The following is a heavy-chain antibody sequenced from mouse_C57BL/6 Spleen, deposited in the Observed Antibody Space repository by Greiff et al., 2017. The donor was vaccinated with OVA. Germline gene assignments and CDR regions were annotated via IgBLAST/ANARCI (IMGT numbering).Heavy chain of an antibody. J-gene: IGHJ3*01. V-gene: IGHV1-19*01. Sequence: VQLKESGPVLVKPGASVKMSCKASGYTFTDYYMNWVKQSHGKSLEWIGVINPYNGGTSYNQKFKGKATLTVDKSSSTAYMELNSLTSEDSAVYYCARKDSQGFAYWGQGTLVTVSA. CDR2: INPYNGGT. CDR1: GYTFTDYY. CDR3: ARKDSQGFAY.